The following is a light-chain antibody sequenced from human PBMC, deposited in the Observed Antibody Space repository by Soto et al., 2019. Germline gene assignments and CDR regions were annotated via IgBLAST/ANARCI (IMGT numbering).Light chain of an antibody. V-gene: IGKV4-1*01. CDR2: WAS. J-gene: IGKJ4*01. CDR3: QQYYGPPLT. CDR1: QSVLYSSNNKNY. Sequence: DIVMTQSPDSLAVSLGERATINCKSSQSVLYSSNNKNYLAWYQQKPGHPPKLLIYWASTRESGVPDRFSCAGSGTDFTLTISSLQAEDVAFYYCQQYYGPPLTFGGGTKVEIK.